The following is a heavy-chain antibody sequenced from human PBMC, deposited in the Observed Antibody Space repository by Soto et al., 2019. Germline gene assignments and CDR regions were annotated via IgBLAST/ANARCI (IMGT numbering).Heavy chain of an antibody. V-gene: IGHV3-74*01. J-gene: IGHJ3*01. CDR1: GFTFSNYW. Sequence: GGSLRLSCAASGFTFSNYWMHWVRQAPGKGLVWVSRIHSDGSSTFYADSVKGRFTISRDNAKKMVYLQMNSLRAEDTAVYYCARDKWNTVWGQGTMVNVS. CDR3: ARDKWNTV. D-gene: IGHD1-20*01. CDR2: IHSDGSST.